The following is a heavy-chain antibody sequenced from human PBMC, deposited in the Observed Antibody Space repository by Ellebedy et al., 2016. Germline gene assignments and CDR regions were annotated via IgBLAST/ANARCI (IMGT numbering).Heavy chain of an antibody. J-gene: IGHJ4*02. D-gene: IGHD6-13*01. CDR1: GFTFSSYW. CDR3: AGSSSWYPSADY. CDR2: IKQDGSEK. V-gene: IGHV3-7*01. Sequence: GRSLRLSXEASGFTFSSYWTSWVRQAPGKWLEWVANIKQDGSEKFYVDSVKGRFTISRDNAKNSLYLQMNSLRAEDTAVYYCAGSSSWYPSADYWGQGTLVTVSS.